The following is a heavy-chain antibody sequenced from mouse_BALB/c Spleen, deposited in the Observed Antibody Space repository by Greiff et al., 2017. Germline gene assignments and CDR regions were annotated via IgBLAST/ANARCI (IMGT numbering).Heavy chain of an antibody. CDR3: TRVSTATPFAY. CDR1: GYSFTSYW. D-gene: IGHD1-2*01. CDR2: IYPGNSDT. J-gene: IGHJ3*01. Sequence: VQLQQSGTVLARPGASVKMSCKASGYSFTSYWMHWVKQRPGQGLEWIGAIYPGNSDTSYNQKFKGKAKLTAVTSASTAYMELSSLTNEDSAVYYCTRVSTATPFAYWGQGTLVTVSA. V-gene: IGHV1-5*01.